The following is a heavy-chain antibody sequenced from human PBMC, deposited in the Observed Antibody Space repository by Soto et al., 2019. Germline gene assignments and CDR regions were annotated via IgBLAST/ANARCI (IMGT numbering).Heavy chain of an antibody. V-gene: IGHV3-15*07. CDR3: ATTAVSPPPA. Sequence: EAQLAESGGTLVKPGGSLRLSCVASGFVFNGAWMNWVRQAPGAGLEWVGRIKRGANVEATEYASPVKGRFTISRDDSKKKVDLSMNSLATPETALYYCATTAVSPPPAWGQGTLVTVSS. CDR2: IKRGANVEAT. J-gene: IGHJ5*02. CDR1: GFVFNGAW. D-gene: IGHD6-19*01.